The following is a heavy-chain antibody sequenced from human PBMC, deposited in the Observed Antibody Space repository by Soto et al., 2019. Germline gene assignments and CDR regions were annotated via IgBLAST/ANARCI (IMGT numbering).Heavy chain of an antibody. CDR2: IYYSGST. Sequence: PSETLSLTCTVSGGSISSGDYYWSWIRQPPGKGLEWIGYIYYSGSTYYNPSLKSRVTISVDTSKNQFSLKLSSVTAADTAVYYCARSIAAAGPGDYYYGMDVWGQGTTVTAP. V-gene: IGHV4-30-4*01. J-gene: IGHJ6*02. D-gene: IGHD6-13*01. CDR1: GGSISSGDYY. CDR3: ARSIAAAGPGDYYYGMDV.